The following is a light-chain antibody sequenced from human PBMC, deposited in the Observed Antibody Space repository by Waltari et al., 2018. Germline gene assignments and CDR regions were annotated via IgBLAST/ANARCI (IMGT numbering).Light chain of an antibody. V-gene: IGKV1-5*03. CDR2: EAS. Sequence: DIQMTQTPSTLSASVGDRVTITCRASQTVSRFLAWYQQKSGKAPNLLIYEASILESGVPSRFSGSGSGTEFTLTISSLQPDDSATYYCHQYDDVPNTFGQGTKLEIK. CDR1: QTVSRF. J-gene: IGKJ2*01. CDR3: HQYDDVPNT.